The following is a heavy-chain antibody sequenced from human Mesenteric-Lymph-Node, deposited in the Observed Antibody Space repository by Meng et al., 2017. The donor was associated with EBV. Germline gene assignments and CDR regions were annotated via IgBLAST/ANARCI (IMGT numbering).Heavy chain of an antibody. V-gene: IGHV1-18*01. CDR1: GDTFATYG. CDR3: ARGPITFGESLSAY. Sequence: QVQLIQSGTEVKKPXXXXQVXXRXSGDTFATYGINWVRQAPGQGLEWMGWINTYNGKTNYAKKFQGRVTMTTDTSTTTAYMDLRSLRSDDTAVYFCARGPITFGESLSAYWGQGTLVTVSS. J-gene: IGHJ4*02. CDR2: INTYNGKT. D-gene: IGHD3-16*01.